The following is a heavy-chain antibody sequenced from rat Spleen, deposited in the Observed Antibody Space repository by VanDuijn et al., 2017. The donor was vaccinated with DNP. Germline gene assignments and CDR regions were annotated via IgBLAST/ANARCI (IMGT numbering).Heavy chain of an antibody. D-gene: IGHD3-2*01. V-gene: IGHV5-17*01. Sequence: EVQLVESGGGLVQPGRSLKLSCAASGFTFSDFAMAWVRQAPKNGLEWVATISYDGARPYYRDSVKGRFTISRDNAKSTLYLQMDSLRSEDTATYYCARHQWTLYFDYWGQGVMVTVSS. CDR1: GFTFSDFA. CDR2: ISYDGARP. J-gene: IGHJ2*01. CDR3: ARHQWTLYFDY.